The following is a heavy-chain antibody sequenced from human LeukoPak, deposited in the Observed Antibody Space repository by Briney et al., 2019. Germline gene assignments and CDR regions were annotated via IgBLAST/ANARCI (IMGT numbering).Heavy chain of an antibody. CDR1: GFTFSDYY. CDR2: ISSSGSTI. V-gene: IGHV3-11*01. J-gene: IGHJ6*02. Sequence: PGGSLRLSCAASGFTFSDYYMSWIRQAPGKGLEWVSYISSSGSTIYYADSVKGRFTISRDNAKNSLYLQMNSLRAEDTAVYYCARDHRDISPWDYYYYGMDVWGQGTTVTVSS. CDR3: ARDHRDISPWDYYYYGMDV. D-gene: IGHD3-9*01.